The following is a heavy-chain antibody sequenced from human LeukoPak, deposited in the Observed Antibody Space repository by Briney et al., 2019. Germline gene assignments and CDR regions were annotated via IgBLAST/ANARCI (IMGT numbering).Heavy chain of an antibody. V-gene: IGHV3-48*04. Sequence: GGSLRLSCAASGFIFSSYPMNWVRQAPGKGLEWLSQITGSSDTIYYADSLKGRFTVSRDIAKNSLYLQMNSLRAEDTAVYYCARTIVGATGADYWGQGTLVTVSS. CDR1: GFIFSSYP. D-gene: IGHD1-26*01. CDR2: ITGSSDTI. CDR3: ARTIVGATGADY. J-gene: IGHJ4*02.